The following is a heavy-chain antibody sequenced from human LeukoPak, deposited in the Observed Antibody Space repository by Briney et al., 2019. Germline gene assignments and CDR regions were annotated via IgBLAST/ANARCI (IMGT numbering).Heavy chain of an antibody. V-gene: IGHV4-34*01. Sequence: PSETLSLTCAVYGGSFSGYYWSWIRQPPGKGLEWIGSIYHSGSTYYNPSLKSRVTISVDTSKNQFSLKLSSVTAADTAVYYCARDTSEFRVYAMYDWFDPWGQGTLVTVSS. CDR2: IYHSGST. CDR1: GGSFSGYY. D-gene: IGHD2-8*01. J-gene: IGHJ5*02. CDR3: ARDTSEFRVYAMYDWFDP.